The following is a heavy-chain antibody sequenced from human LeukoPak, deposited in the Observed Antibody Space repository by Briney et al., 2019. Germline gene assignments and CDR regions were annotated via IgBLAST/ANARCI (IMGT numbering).Heavy chain of an antibody. J-gene: IGHJ5*02. D-gene: IGHD5-12*01. CDR2: ISYDGSNK. CDR1: GFTFSSYG. CDR3: AKEGGGYSGYDNNWFDP. V-gene: IGHV3-30*18. Sequence: PGRSLRLSCAASGFTFSSYGMHWVRQAPGKGLEWVAVISYDGSNKYYADSVKGRFTISRDNSKNTLYLQMNSLRAEDTAVYYCAKEGGGYSGYDNNWFDPWGQGTLVTVPS.